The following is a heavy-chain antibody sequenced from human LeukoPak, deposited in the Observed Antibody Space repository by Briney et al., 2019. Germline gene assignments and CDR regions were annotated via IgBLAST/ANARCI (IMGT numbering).Heavy chain of an antibody. CDR3: AKDPDSYSYYGMDV. CDR1: GFTFSTYA. V-gene: IGHV3-23*01. Sequence: GGSLRLSCAASGFTFSTYAMSWVRQAPGKGLEWVSAISGSGGSTCYADSVKGRFSISRDNSKNTLYLQMNSLRAEDTAVYYCAKDPDSYSYYGMDVWGQGTTVTVSS. CDR2: ISGSGGST. J-gene: IGHJ6*02. D-gene: IGHD2-21*02.